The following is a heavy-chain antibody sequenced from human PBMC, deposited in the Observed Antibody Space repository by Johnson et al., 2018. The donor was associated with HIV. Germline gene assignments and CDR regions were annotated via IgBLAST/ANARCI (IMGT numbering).Heavy chain of an antibody. CDR2: MWYDGSNK. D-gene: IGHD6-13*01. J-gene: IGHJ3*02. V-gene: IGHV3-33*08. Sequence: QVQLVESGGGVVQPGRSLRLSCAATGFTFNTYVMHWVRQAPGKGLEWVAVMWYDGSNKYYADSVKGRFTISRDNSKNTLFLRMNSLKTEDTAVYYCTTGRYSSSADAFDIWGQGTMVTVSS. CDR1: GFTFNTYV. CDR3: TTGRYSSSADAFDI.